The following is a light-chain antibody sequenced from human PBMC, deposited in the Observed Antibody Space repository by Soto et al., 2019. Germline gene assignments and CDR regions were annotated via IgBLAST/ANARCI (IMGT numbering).Light chain of an antibody. CDR3: QQYNTWPPKYT. CDR2: GAS. CDR1: QSVSSY. J-gene: IGKJ2*01. Sequence: EIVMTQSPATLSVSPGGRATLSCRASQSVSSYLAWYQQRPGQPPRLLIYGASTRATGIPARFSGSGSGTGFSLTISSLQSEDFAVYYGQQYNTWPPKYTFGQGTKREI. V-gene: IGKV3-15*01.